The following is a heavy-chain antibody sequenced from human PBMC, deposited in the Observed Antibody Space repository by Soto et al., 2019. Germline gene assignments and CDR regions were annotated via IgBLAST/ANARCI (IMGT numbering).Heavy chain of an antibody. D-gene: IGHD2-2*02. J-gene: IGHJ1*01. CDR3: ASGGLGIVVVPAAIKGGYFQH. CDR1: GGTFSSYA. CDR2: IIPIFGTA. Sequence: QVQLVQSGAEVKKPGSSVKVSCKASGGTFSSYAISWVRQAPGQGLEWMGGIIPIFGTANYAQKFQGRDTITADESTSTAYMELSSLRSEDTAVYYCASGGLGIVVVPAAIKGGYFQHWGQGTLVTVSS. V-gene: IGHV1-69*01.